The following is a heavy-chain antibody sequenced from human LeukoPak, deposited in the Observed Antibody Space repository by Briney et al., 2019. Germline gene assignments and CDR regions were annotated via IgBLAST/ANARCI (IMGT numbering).Heavy chain of an antibody. CDR2: IGTYGGDT. D-gene: IGHD3-22*01. Sequence: ASVNVSCKATSRISWVRQAPGQGLEWMGWIGTYGGDTYYAQKFQSRITVTTDTSTRTVYMELRTLRSDDTAVYYCARDLWNFYDDSGYNRDFDSWGQGTLVTVSS. CDR3: ARDLWNFYDDSGYNRDFDS. J-gene: IGHJ5*01. V-gene: IGHV1-18*01. CDR1: TSR.